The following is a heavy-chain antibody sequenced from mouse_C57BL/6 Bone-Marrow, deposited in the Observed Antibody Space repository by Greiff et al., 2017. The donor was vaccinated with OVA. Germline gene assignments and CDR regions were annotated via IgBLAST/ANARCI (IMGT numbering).Heavy chain of an antibody. V-gene: IGHV1-81*01. CDR3: AGQLRPKRFAY. CDR2: IYPRSGNT. CDR1: GYTFTSYG. D-gene: IGHD3-2*02. Sequence: VQRVESGAELARPGASVKLSCKASGYTFTSYGISWVKQRTGQGLEWIGEIYPRSGNTYYNEKFKGKATLTADKSSSTAYMELRSLTSEDSAVYFCAGQLRPKRFAYWGQGTLVTVSA. J-gene: IGHJ3*01.